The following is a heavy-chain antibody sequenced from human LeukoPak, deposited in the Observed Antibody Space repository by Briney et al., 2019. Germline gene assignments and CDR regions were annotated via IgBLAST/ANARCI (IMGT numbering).Heavy chain of an antibody. J-gene: IGHJ4*02. CDR1: GFTFGSYG. Sequence: SGGSLRLSCAASGFTFGSYGVNWVRQAPGKGLEWVSYISYSSSTIYYADSVKGRFTTSRDNAKNSLFLQMDSLRAEDTAVYYCARDVNYGSRNYFDYWGQGTLVTVSS. CDR3: ARDVNYGSRNYFDY. D-gene: IGHD3-10*01. V-gene: IGHV3-48*01. CDR2: ISYSSSTI.